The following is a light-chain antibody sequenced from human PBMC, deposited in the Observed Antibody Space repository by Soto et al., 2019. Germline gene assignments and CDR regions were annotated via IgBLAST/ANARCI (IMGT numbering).Light chain of an antibody. Sequence: DIQMTQSPSTLSASVGDRVAITCRASQSISSWLAWYQQKPGKAPNLLIYKDSSLESGVPSRFSGSGSGTEFTLAVSSLQPDDFATYYCQQYDMYPLTCGGGTKVEIK. CDR2: KDS. V-gene: IGKV1-5*03. J-gene: IGKJ4*01. CDR1: QSISSW. CDR3: QQYDMYPLT.